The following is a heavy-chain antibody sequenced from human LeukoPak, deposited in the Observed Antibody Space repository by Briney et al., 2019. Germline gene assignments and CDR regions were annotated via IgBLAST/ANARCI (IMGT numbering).Heavy chain of an antibody. D-gene: IGHD3-3*01. CDR1: GGSFSGYY. CDR2: INHSGST. J-gene: IGHJ3*02. V-gene: IGHV4-34*01. CDR3: ASHQYYDLPGGAFDI. Sequence: SETLSLTCAVYGGSFSGYYWSWIRQPPGKGLEWIGEINHSGSTNYNPSLKSRVTISVDTSKNQFSLNLRSVTAADTAVYYCASHQYYDLPGGAFDIWGLGTMVTVSS.